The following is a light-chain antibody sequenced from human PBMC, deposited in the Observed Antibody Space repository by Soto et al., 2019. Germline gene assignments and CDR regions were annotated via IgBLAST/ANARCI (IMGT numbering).Light chain of an antibody. CDR1: QSISSSY. Sequence: DIVLTQSPGTLSLSPGERATLSCRASQSISSSYLAWYQQKPGQAPRLLIYGASSRATGIPERFSGSGSGTDFTLPISRLEPEDFAVYYCQQYGSSPYTFGQGTKLEIK. CDR3: QQYGSSPYT. CDR2: GAS. J-gene: IGKJ2*01. V-gene: IGKV3-20*01.